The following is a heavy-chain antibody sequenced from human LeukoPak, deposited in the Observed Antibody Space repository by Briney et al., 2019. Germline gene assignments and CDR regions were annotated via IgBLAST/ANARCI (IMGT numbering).Heavy chain of an antibody. D-gene: IGHD1-14*01. V-gene: IGHV3-48*01. CDR2: ISSSSSAI. CDR3: ARYKSYHYGVDV. Sequence: GGSLRLSCAASGFTFSTYSMNWVRQAPGKGLEWVSYISSSSSAIYYADPVKGRFTISRDNAKNSLYLQMNSLRAEDTAVYYCARYKSYHYGVDVWGQGTTVTVSS. CDR1: GFTFSTYS. J-gene: IGHJ6*02.